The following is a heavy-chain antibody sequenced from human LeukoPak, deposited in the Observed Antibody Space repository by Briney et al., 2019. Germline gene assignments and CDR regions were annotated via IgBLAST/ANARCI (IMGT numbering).Heavy chain of an antibody. CDR2: VGISSGNT. J-gene: IGHJ4*02. V-gene: IGHV3-48*01. Sequence: GGSLRLSCAAPGFTFSDYSMNWVRQAPGKGLEWISYVGISSGNTKYADSVKGRFTISGDKAKNSLYLQMNSLRVEDTAVYYCARDTKYAFDNWGQGTLVTVSS. CDR3: ARDTKYAFDN. CDR1: GFTFSDYS. D-gene: IGHD2-2*01.